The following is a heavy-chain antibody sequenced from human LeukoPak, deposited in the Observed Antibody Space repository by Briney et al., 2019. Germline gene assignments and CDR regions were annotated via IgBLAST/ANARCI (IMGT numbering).Heavy chain of an antibody. CDR1: GFTFSDYY. V-gene: IGHV3-11*05. Sequence: GGSLRLSCAASGFTFSDYYMSWIRQAPGKGLEWVSYISSSSSYTNYADSVKGRFTISRDNAKNSLYLQMNSLRAEDTAVYYCARGRSSSWYRFDYWGQGTLVTVSS. CDR2: ISSSSSYT. CDR3: ARGRSSSWYRFDY. D-gene: IGHD6-13*01. J-gene: IGHJ4*02.